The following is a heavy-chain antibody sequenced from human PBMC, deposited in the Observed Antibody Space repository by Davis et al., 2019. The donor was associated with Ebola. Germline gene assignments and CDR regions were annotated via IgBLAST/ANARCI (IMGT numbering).Heavy chain of an antibody. D-gene: IGHD1-1*01. J-gene: IGHJ4*02. CDR1: GFSFRSNW. CDR2: INEDGIIK. Sequence: PGGSLRLSCAASGFSFRSNWMHWVRQAPEKGLVWVSRINEDGIIKTYADYVKGRFTISRDNAKNTLYLQMSSLRVEDTAVYYCGRGGLEPVDFWGQGTLVTVSS. V-gene: IGHV3-74*01. CDR3: GRGGLEPVDF.